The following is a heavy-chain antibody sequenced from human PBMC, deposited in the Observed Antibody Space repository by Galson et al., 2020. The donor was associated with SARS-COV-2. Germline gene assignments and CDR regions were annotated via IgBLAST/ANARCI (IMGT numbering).Heavy chain of an antibody. Sequence: GGSLRLSCAASGFTFDDYAMHWVRQAPGKGLEWVSGISWNSGSIGYADSVKGRFTISRDNAKNSLYLQMNSLRAEDTALYYCAKDLTGPYFDWLSMFDPWGQGTLVTVSS. J-gene: IGHJ5*02. CDR2: ISWNSGSI. CDR3: AKDLTGPYFDWLSMFDP. V-gene: IGHV3-9*01. D-gene: IGHD3-9*01. CDR1: GFTFDDYA.